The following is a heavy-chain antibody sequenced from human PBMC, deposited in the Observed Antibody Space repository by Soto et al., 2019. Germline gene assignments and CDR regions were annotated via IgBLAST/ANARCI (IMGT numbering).Heavy chain of an antibody. CDR2: IIPIFGTA. V-gene: IGHV1-69*01. Sequence: QVQLVQSGAEVKKPGSSVKVSCKASGGTFSSYAISWVRQAPGQGLEWVGGIIPIFGTANYAQKFQGRVTITADESTSTAYMELSSLRSEDTAVYYCARQDTAMETYYYGMDVWGQGTTVTVSS. CDR1: GGTFSSYA. J-gene: IGHJ6*02. D-gene: IGHD5-18*01. CDR3: ARQDTAMETYYYGMDV.